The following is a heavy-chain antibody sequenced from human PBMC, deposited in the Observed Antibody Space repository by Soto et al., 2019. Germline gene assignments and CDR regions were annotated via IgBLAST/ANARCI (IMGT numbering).Heavy chain of an antibody. CDR1: GFTFSDNA. J-gene: IGHJ4*02. CDR2: ISATGGAT. V-gene: IGHV3-23*01. D-gene: IGHD2-15*01. Sequence: GGSLRLSCAASGFTFSDNAMIWVRQTPGGGLERVSQISATGGATHYADSVKGRFTISRDNSRNTLYLQMNSLRAEDTAVYYCAKASGGSQKLRGQGTLVTVSS. CDR3: AKASGGSQKL.